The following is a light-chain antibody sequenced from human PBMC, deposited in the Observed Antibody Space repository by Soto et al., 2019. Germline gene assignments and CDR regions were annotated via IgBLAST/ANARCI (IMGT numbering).Light chain of an antibody. CDR1: QSISSW. Sequence: DIQRTQSPSTLSASVGDRVTITCRASQSISSWLAWYQQKPGKAPKLLIYDASSLESGVPSRFSGSGSGTEFTLTISSLQPDDFATYYCQQYNSYSYTFGQGTKVDIK. V-gene: IGKV1-5*01. CDR3: QQYNSYSYT. CDR2: DAS. J-gene: IGKJ2*01.